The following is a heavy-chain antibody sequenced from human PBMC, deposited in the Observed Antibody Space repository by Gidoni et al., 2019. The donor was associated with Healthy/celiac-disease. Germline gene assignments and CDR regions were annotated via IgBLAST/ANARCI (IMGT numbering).Heavy chain of an antibody. CDR1: GYTFTSYD. V-gene: IGHV1-8*01. D-gene: IGHD6-6*01. CDR2: MNPNSGNT. J-gene: IGHJ6*02. CDR3: ARVHPQEYSSSPVYYYYYGMDV. Sequence: QVQLVQSGAEVKKPGASVKVSCKASGYTFTSYDINWVRQATGQGLEWMGWMNPNSGNTGYAQKFQGRVTMTRNTSISTAYMELSSLRSEDTAVYYCARVHPQEYSSSPVYYYYYGMDVWGQGTTVTVSS.